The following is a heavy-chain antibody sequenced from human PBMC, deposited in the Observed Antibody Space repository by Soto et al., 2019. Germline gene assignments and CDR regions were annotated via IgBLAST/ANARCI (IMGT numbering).Heavy chain of an antibody. CDR1: GFTFSSYW. V-gene: IGHV3-74*01. J-gene: IGHJ4*02. D-gene: IGHD2-15*01. CDR2: INSDGSST. Sequence: GESLKISCAASGFTFSSYWMHWVRQAAGKGLVWVSRINSDGSSTSYAGSVKGRFTISRDNAKNTLYLQMNSLRAEDTAVYYCVRTSLVVAAATREDYWGQGTLVTVSS. CDR3: VRTSLVVAAATREDY.